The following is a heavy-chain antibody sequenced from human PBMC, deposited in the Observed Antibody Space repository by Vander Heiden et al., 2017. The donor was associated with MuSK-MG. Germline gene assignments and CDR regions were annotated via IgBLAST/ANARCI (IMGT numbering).Heavy chain of an antibody. CDR2: MNPNSGNT. J-gene: IGHJ4*02. D-gene: IGHD6-19*01. CDR3: ARALEAVAGRGFDY. Sequence: QVQLVQSGAEVKKAGASVKVSCKASGYTFTSCDINWVRQAPGQGLEWLGWMNPNSGNTGYARKFRGRVTVTRNTSISTAYMELSSLTPEDTAVYYCARALEAVAGRGFDYWGLGALVTVSS. CDR1: GYTFTSCD. V-gene: IGHV1-8*01.